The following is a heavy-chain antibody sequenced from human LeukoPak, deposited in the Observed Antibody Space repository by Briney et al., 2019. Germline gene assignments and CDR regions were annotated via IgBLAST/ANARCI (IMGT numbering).Heavy chain of an antibody. V-gene: IGHV1-2*02. CDR2: INPNSGGT. CDR1: GYTFTGYY. D-gene: IGHD2-15*01. Sequence: RASVKVSCKASGYTFTGYYMHWVRQAPGQGLEWMGWINPNSGGTNYAQKFQGRVTMTRDTSISTAYMELSRLRSDDTAVYYCARDRGYCSGGSCSLLGYYYYYGMDVWGQGTTVTVSS. CDR3: ARDRGYCSGGSCSLLGYYYYYGMDV. J-gene: IGHJ6*02.